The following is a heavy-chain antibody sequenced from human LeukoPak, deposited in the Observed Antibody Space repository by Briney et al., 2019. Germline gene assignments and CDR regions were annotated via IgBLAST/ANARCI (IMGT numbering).Heavy chain of an antibody. D-gene: IGHD5-24*01. J-gene: IGHJ3*02. CDR3: ARHHRDMMVTIRDAFDI. CDR2: IDPSDSYT. CDR1: GSRFTNYW. V-gene: IGHV5-10-1*01. Sequence: GESLKISFKGSGSRFTNYWISWVRQLHGKGLEWMGTIDPSDSYTKYSPSFQGHVTISGDKSITTAYLQWSSLKASDTAMYYCARHHRDMMVTIRDAFDIWGQGTMVTVSS.